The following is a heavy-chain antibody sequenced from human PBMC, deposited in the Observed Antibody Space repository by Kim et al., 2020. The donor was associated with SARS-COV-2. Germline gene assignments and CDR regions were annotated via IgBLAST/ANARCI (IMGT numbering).Heavy chain of an antibody. J-gene: IGHJ4*02. CDR2: FDPEDGET. D-gene: IGHD3-16*02. CDR3: ATNKYDYVWGSYRPLDY. CDR1: GYTLTELS. Sequence: ASVKVSCKVSGYTLTELSMHWVRQAPGKGLEWMGGFDPEDGETIYAQKFQGRVTMTEDTSTDTAYMELSSLRSEDTAVYYCATNKYDYVWGSYRPLDYWGQGTLVTVSS. V-gene: IGHV1-24*01.